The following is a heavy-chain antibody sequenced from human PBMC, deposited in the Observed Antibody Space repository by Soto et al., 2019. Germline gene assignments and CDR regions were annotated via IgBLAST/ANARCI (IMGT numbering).Heavy chain of an antibody. V-gene: IGHV4-59*12. Sequence: SETLSLTCTVSGGSISSYYWSWIRQPPGKGLEWIGYIYHFGGTYSNPSLKSRVTISLDTSKNQFSLKLTSVTAADTAVYFCARGGDYYFDSWGQGTLVTVSS. D-gene: IGHD2-21*02. CDR3: ARGGDYYFDS. CDR1: GGSISSYY. J-gene: IGHJ4*01. CDR2: IYHFGGT.